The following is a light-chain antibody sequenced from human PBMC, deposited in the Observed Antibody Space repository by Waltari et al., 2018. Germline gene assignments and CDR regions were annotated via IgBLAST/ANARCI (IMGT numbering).Light chain of an antibody. Sequence: EIVLTQSPGTLSLSPGERVILSCRASQYITGGWMTWSHHKPGPAPRLLIYAASTRAPGVPDRFSGSGSGTDFTLTISRLEPEDSGVYYCQQYDGLVVTFGGGTKVEIK. CDR3: QQYDGLVVT. V-gene: IGKV3-20*01. J-gene: IGKJ4*01. CDR1: QYITGGW. CDR2: AAS.